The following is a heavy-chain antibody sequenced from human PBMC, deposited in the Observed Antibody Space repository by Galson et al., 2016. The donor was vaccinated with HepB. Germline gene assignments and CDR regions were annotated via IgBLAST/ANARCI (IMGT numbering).Heavy chain of an antibody. D-gene: IGHD2-2*01. V-gene: IGHV4-4*02. CDR2: IYHTGTS. J-gene: IGHJ5*02. CDR1: GASINGSNW. Sequence: SETLSLTCTVSGASINGSNWWTWVRQAPGRGLEWNGEIYHTGTSNNNPFLSSRFTLSIAKSRNQCSLNLTSLKAADTAVYYCARAAVVPGARMVFDTWGQGTLVTVSS. CDR3: ARAAVVPGARMVFDT.